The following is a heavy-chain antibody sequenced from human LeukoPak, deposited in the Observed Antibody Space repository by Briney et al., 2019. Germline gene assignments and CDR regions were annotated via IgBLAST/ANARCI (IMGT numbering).Heavy chain of an antibody. CDR3: ARAYDFPDY. CDR2: INPSGGST. Sequence: GFSVTVSCQASGCTFHRYYMHWVRQAPAQGLEWMGIINPSGGSTSYAQKFQGRVTMTRDPSTSTVYIEPSSLRSEYTAVYYCARAYDFPDYWGQGTLVTVSS. V-gene: IGHV1-46*02. J-gene: IGHJ4*02. CDR1: GCTFHRYY. D-gene: IGHD3-3*01.